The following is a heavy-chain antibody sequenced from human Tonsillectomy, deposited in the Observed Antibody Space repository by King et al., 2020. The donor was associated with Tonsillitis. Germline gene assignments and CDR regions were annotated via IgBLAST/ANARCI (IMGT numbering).Heavy chain of an antibody. Sequence: QVQLVESGGGVVQPGRSLRLSCVASGFNFSSYGMHWVRQAPGKGLEWVAVISYDGSTTYYADSVKGRFTISRDNSRNTLCLQMNSLRAEDTAVYYFAKDWHNSGYYYYYYYIDVWGKGTTVTVSS. D-gene: IGHD6-19*01. CDR3: AKDWHNSGYYYYYYYIDV. CDR1: GFNFSSYG. CDR2: ISYDGSTT. J-gene: IGHJ6*03. V-gene: IGHV3-30*18.